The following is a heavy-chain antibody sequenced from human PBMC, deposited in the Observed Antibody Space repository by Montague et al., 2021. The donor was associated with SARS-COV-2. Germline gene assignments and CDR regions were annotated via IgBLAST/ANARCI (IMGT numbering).Heavy chain of an antibody. CDR3: ARILATVNAFDI. CDR1: GFSLSTSGMC. Sequence: PALVKPTQTLTLTCTFSGFSLSTSGMCVSWIRQPPGKALEWLARIDWXDDKYYSTSLKTRLTISKDTSKNQVVLTMTNMDPVDIATYYCARILATVNAFDIWGQGTMVTVSS. CDR2: IDWXDDK. D-gene: IGHD4-17*01. V-gene: IGHV2-70*11. J-gene: IGHJ3*02.